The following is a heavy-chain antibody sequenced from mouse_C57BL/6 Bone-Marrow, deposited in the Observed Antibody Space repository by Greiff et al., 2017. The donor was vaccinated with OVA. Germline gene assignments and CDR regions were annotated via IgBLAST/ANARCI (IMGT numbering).Heavy chain of an antibody. Sequence: QVQLQQPGAELVRPGTSVKLSCKASGYTFTSYWMHWVKQRPGQGLEWIGVIDPSDSYTNYNQKFKGKATLTVDTSSSTAYMQLSSLTSEDSAVYYCARWGNYAMDYWGQGPSVTVSS. CDR1: GYTFTSYW. J-gene: IGHJ4*01. V-gene: IGHV1-59*01. CDR2: IDPSDSYT. CDR3: ARWGNYAMDY.